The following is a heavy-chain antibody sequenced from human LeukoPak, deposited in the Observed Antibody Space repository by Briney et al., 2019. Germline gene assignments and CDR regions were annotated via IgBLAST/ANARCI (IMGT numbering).Heavy chain of an antibody. CDR1: GFTFGDYA. J-gene: IGHJ6*02. CDR2: IRSKAYGGTT. CDR3: TKFTYYYGMDV. V-gene: IGHV3-49*04. Sequence: GGSLRLSCTASGFTFGDYAMSWVRQAPEKGLERVGFIRSKAYGGTTEYAASVKGRFTISRDDSKSIAYLQMNSLKTEDTAVYYCTKFTYYYGMDVWGQGTTVTVSS.